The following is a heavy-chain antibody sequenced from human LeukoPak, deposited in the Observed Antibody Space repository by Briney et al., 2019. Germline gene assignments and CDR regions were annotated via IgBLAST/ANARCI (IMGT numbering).Heavy chain of an antibody. CDR3: TTGPGYYDSSGYFDY. V-gene: IGHV3-74*01. CDR2: INTDGSGT. J-gene: IGHJ4*02. CDR1: GFSFTSYW. D-gene: IGHD3-22*01. Sequence: PGGSLRLSCAASGFSFTSYWMHWVRQAPGKGLVWISCINTDGSGTTYADSVKGRFTISRDNAKNTLYLQMNSLKTEDTAVYYCTTGPGYYDSSGYFDYWGQGTLVTVSS.